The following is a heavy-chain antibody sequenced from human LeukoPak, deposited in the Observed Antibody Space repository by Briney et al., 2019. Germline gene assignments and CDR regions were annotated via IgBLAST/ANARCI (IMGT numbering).Heavy chain of an antibody. Sequence: GGSLRLSCAASGFSFSNYYMMWVRQAPGKGLEWAAVISYDGSNKYYADSVKGRFTISRDNSKNTLYLQMNSLRAEDTAVYYCARDRVDTAMVYYFDYWGQGTLVTVSS. J-gene: IGHJ4*02. D-gene: IGHD5-18*01. CDR1: GFSFSNYY. V-gene: IGHV3-30-3*01. CDR2: ISYDGSNK. CDR3: ARDRVDTAMVYYFDY.